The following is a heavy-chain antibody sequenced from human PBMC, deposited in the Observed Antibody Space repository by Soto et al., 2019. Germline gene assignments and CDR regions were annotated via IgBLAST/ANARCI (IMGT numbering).Heavy chain of an antibody. D-gene: IGHD2-2*01. V-gene: IGHV4-39*01. CDR1: RGSVSSSSYY. CDR2: LYYSGGA. CDR3: ARQPRYCSSSSCGQFDY. J-gene: IGHJ4*02. Sequence: SISCALCRGSVSSSSYYLGWKRQPPGKGLGWIGSLYYSGGAYYNPSLKSRVTMSVDTSKNQFSLKLSSVTAADTAVYYCARQPRYCSSSSCGQFDYWGQGTLVTVSS.